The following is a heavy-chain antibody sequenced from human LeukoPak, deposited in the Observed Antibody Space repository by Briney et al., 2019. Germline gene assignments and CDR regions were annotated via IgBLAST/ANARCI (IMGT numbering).Heavy chain of an antibody. CDR1: GFTFTKYW. CDR2: IKQDGSDK. Sequence: GDFLRLSCAASGFTFTKYWMTWVRQAPGKGLEWVGNIKQDGSDKNYMDSVKGRFTISRDNTKNSVYLQMSSLRAEDTAVYYCAREVWGPEYWGQGTLVTVSS. CDR3: AREVWGPEY. J-gene: IGHJ4*02. D-gene: IGHD1-14*01. V-gene: IGHV3-7*01.